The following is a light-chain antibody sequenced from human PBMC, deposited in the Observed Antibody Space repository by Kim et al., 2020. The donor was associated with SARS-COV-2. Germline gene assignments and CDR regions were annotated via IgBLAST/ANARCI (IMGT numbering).Light chain of an antibody. J-gene: IGKJ1*01. CDR3: QQYDNLPRT. V-gene: IGKV3-20*01. CDR2: AAT. Sequence: PGERATLSCRASQSVSNRYLAWYQQKPGQAPRLLIYAATTRATGIPDRSSGSGSGTDFTLAISRLEPEDSAVYYCQQYDNLPRTFGQGTKVEIK. CDR1: QSVSNRY.